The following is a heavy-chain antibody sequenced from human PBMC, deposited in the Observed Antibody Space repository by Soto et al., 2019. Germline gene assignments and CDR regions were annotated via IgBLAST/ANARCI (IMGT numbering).Heavy chain of an antibody. V-gene: IGHV3-30-3*01. D-gene: IGHD2-21*02. CDR3: ARGDCGGYCPLAEYFQH. CDR2: ISYDGSNK. J-gene: IGHJ1*01. CDR1: GFTFSSYA. Sequence: QVQLVESGGGVVQPGRSLRLSCAASGFTFSSYAMHWVRQAPGKGLEWVAVISYDGSNKYYADSVKGRFTISRDDSKNTLYRQMNSLGAEDTAVYYCARGDCGGYCPLAEYFQHWGQGTLVAVSS.